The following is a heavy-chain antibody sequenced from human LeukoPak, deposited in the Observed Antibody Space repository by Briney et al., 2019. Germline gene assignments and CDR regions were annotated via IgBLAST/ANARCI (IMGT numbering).Heavy chain of an antibody. CDR1: GFNSSSYS. J-gene: IGHJ4*02. CDR2: ISSSSSTI. V-gene: IGHV3-48*01. Sequence: PGGSLRLSCAASGFNSSSYSMNWVRQAPGKGLEWVSYISSSSSTIYYADSVKGRFTISRDNAKNSLYLQMNSLRAEDTAVYYCARRTAHDYWGQGTLVTVSS. D-gene: IGHD1-1*01. CDR3: ARRTAHDY.